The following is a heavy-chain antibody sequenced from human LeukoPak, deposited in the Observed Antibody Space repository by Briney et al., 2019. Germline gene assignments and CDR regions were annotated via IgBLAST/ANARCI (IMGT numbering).Heavy chain of an antibody. CDR1: GGSFSSSSYY. V-gene: IGHV4-39*07. CDR3: ARGPTQLERRKGWFDP. CDR2: IYYSGST. D-gene: IGHD1-1*01. Sequence: SETLSLTCTVSGGSFSSSSYYWGWIRQPPGKGLEWIGSIYYSGSTYYNPSLRSRVTISLDTSKNQFSLKLSSVTAADTAVYYCARGPTQLERRKGWFDPWGQGTLVAVSS. J-gene: IGHJ5*02.